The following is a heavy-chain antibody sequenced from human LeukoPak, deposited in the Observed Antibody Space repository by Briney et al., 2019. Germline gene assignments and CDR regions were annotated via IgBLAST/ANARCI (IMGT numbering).Heavy chain of an antibody. CDR2: ISSSSSYI. CDR1: GFTFSSYS. D-gene: IGHD2-2*01. V-gene: IGHV3-21*01. J-gene: IGHJ4*02. CDR3: ASTVVPAAIAFDY. Sequence: GGSLRLSCAASGFTFSSYSMNWARQAPGKGLEWVSSISSSSSYIYYADSVKGRFTISRDNAKNSLYLQMNSLRAEDTAVYYCASTVVPAAIAFDYWGQGTLVTVSS.